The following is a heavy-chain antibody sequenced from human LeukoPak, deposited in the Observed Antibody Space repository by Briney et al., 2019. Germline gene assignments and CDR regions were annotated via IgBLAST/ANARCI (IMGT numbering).Heavy chain of an antibody. CDR2: IYYSGST. CDR3: ANNMDV. Sequence: SETLSLTCAVYGGSFSGYYWSWIRQPPGRGLEWIGYIYYSGSTNYNPSLKSRVTISVDTSKNQFSLKLSSVTAADTAVYYCANNMDVWGKGTTVTVSS. V-gene: IGHV4-59*01. CDR1: GGSFSGYY. J-gene: IGHJ6*03.